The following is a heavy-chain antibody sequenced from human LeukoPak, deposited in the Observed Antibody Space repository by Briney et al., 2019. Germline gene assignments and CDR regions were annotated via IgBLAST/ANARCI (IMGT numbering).Heavy chain of an antibody. V-gene: IGHV3-53*01. CDR2: IYGGGNI. D-gene: IGHD6-19*01. J-gene: IGHJ4*02. Sequence: PGGSLRLSCAASGFTVSSNYMNWVRQAPGKGLEWVSVIYGGGNIYYADSVKGRFTISRDNSKNTLYLQMNSLRAEDTAVYYCAKAGRRLEIAVAGWNYFDYWGQGTLVTVSS. CDR1: GFTVSSNY. CDR3: AKAGRRLEIAVAGWNYFDY.